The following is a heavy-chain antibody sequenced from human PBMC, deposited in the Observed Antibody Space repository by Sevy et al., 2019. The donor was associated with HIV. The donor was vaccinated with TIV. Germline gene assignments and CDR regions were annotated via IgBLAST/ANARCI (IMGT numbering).Heavy chain of an antibody. CDR1: GYTLTELS. J-gene: IGHJ4*02. D-gene: IGHD3-22*01. CDR2: FDPEDGET. CDR3: ATFGLEYYDSSGYHSFDY. Sequence: ASVKVSCKVSGYTLTELSMHWVRQAPGKGLEWMGGFDPEDGETIYAQKFQGRVTMTEDTSTDTAYMELSSLRSEDTAGYYWATFGLEYYDSSGYHSFDYWGQGTLVTVSS. V-gene: IGHV1-24*01.